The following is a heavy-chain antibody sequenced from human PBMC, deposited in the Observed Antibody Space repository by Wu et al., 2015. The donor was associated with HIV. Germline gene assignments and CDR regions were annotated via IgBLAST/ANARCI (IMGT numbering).Heavy chain of an antibody. J-gene: IGHJ1*01. CDR2: IIPIFGTA. Sequence: QVQLVQSGAEVKKPGSSVKVSCKASGGTFSSYAISWVRQAPGQGLEWMGRIIPIFGTANYAQKFQGRVTITADESTSTAYMELSSLRSEDTAVYYCARDPITMVRGVIRTEYFQHWGQGHPGHRLL. V-gene: IGHV1-69*13. CDR1: GGTFSSYA. D-gene: IGHD3-10*01. CDR3: ARDPITMVRGVIRTEYFQH.